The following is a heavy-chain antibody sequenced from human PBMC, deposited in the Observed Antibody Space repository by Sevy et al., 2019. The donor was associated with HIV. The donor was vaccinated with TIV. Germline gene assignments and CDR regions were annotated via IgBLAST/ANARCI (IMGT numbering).Heavy chain of an antibody. CDR3: ARIRSKDWYFDV. D-gene: IGHD4-17*01. J-gene: IGHJ2*01. Sequence: SETLSLTCTVSGASISSYFWSWIRQPAGKGLEWIGRLDTSGTTNYNPSLKSRVTMSLDTPKNQFSLHLTSVTAADTAVYYCARIRSKDWYFDVWGRGTLVTVSS. CDR2: LDTSGTT. CDR1: GASISSYF. V-gene: IGHV4-4*07.